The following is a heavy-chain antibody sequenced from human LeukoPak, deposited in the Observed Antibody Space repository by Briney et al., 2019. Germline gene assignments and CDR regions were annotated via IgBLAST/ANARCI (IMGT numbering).Heavy chain of an antibody. V-gene: IGHV1-18*01. Sequence: ASVKVSCKASGYTFTSYGISWVRQAPGQGLEWMGWISAYNGNTNYAQKVQGRVTMTTDISTSTAYMELRSLRSDDTAVYYCARRPPHSDYGSGSRFDYWGQGTLVTVSS. J-gene: IGHJ4*02. CDR1: GYTFTSYG. D-gene: IGHD3-10*01. CDR2: ISAYNGNT. CDR3: ARRPPHSDYGSGSRFDY.